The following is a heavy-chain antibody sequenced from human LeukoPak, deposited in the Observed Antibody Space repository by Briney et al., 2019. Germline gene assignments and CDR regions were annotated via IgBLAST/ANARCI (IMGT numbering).Heavy chain of an antibody. Sequence: GGSLRLSCAASGFPFSTYAMNWVRLAPGKGLEWVSSIRGTGGDTYYADSVKGRFIIPRDNYKNTLYLQMNRQRAEDTAVYYCAKSSWFDSFDYWGQGTLVTVSS. CDR3: AKSSWFDSFDY. V-gene: IGHV3-23*01. D-gene: IGHD3-10*01. CDR1: GFPFSTYA. J-gene: IGHJ4*02. CDR2: IRGTGGDT.